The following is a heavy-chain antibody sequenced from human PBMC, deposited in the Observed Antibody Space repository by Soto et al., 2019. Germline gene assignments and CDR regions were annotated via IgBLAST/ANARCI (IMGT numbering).Heavy chain of an antibody. Sequence: SETLCLTCTISVGSVSIGSYYWSWIRQPPGKGLEWIGYIYYSGSTNYNPSLKSRVTISVDTSKNQFSLKLSSVTAADTAVYYCASFWSDYYYGMDVWGQGTTVTVSS. CDR3: ASFWSDYYYGMDV. V-gene: IGHV4-61*01. D-gene: IGHD3-3*01. CDR1: VGSVSIGSYY. CDR2: IYYSGST. J-gene: IGHJ6*01.